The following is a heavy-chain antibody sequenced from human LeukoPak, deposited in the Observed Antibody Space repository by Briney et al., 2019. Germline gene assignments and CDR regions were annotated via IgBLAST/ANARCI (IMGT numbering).Heavy chain of an antibody. D-gene: IGHD6-13*01. CDR3: AKTRPLDSSSWSHGDY. V-gene: IGHV3-53*01. CDR2: IYSDGST. Sequence: PGGSLRLSCAASGFIVSSNYMSWVRQAPGKGLEWVSIIYSDGSTYYADSVKGRFTISRYNSKNTLYLQMNSLRAEDTAVYYCAKTRPLDSSSWSHGDYWGQGTLVTVSS. CDR1: GFIVSSNY. J-gene: IGHJ4*02.